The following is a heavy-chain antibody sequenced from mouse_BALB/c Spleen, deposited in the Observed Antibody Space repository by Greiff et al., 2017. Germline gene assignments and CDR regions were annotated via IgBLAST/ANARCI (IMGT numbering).Heavy chain of an antibody. CDR2: INSNGGST. D-gene: IGHD2-14*01. Sequence: EVMLVESGGGLVQPGGSLKLSCAASGFTFSSYGMSWVRQTPDKRLELVATINSNGGSTYYPDSVKGRFTISRDNAKNTLYLQMSSLKSEDTAMYYCARGRYDAGYAMDYWGQGTSVTVSS. V-gene: IGHV5-6-3*01. J-gene: IGHJ4*01. CDR3: ARGRYDAGYAMDY. CDR1: GFTFSSYG.